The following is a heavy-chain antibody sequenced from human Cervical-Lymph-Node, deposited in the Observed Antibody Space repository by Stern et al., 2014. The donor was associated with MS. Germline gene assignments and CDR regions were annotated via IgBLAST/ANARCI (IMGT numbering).Heavy chain of an antibody. Sequence: VQLVQSGAEVKKPGSSGKVSCKASGGTFRSYASRWVRQAPGPGVEWMGGRIPIFGTANYAQKFQGRVTITADESTSTAYMELSSLRSEDTAVYYCARSIAAAENYYYYGMDVWGQGTTVTVSS. J-gene: IGHJ6*02. CDR2: RIPIFGTA. D-gene: IGHD6-13*01. CDR1: GGTFRSYA. V-gene: IGHV1-69*01. CDR3: ARSIAAAENYYYYGMDV.